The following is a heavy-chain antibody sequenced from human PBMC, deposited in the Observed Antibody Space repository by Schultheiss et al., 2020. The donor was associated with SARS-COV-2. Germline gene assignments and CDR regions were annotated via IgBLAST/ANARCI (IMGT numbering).Heavy chain of an antibody. J-gene: IGHJ5*02. CDR1: GFTFSSYA. V-gene: IGHV3-74*01. D-gene: IGHD6-19*01. CDR3: ARDKGSGWDSWFDP. Sequence: GGSLRLSCAASGFTFSSYAMSWVRQAPGKGLVWVSRINSDGSSTSYADSVKGRFTISRDNAKNSLYLQMNSLRAEDTAVYYCARDKGSGWDSWFDPWGQGTLVTVSS. CDR2: INSDGSST.